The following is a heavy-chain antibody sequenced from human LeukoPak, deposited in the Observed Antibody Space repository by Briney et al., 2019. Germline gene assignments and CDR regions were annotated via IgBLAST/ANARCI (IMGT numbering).Heavy chain of an antibody. J-gene: IGHJ4*02. CDR3: SRDDGAVAGDFDY. Sequence: PGGSLRLSCTTSGFTFGDYAMIWFRQAPGKGLEWVGFIKSKVYGGTTEYAASVKGRFIISRDDSKSIAHLQMNSLKTDDTAVYYCSRDDGAVAGDFDYWGQGTLVTVSS. V-gene: IGHV3-49*03. CDR2: IKSKVYGGTT. CDR1: GFTFGDYA. D-gene: IGHD6-19*01.